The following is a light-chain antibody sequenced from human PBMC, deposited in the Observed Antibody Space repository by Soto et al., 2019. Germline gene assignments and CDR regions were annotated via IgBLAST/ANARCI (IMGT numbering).Light chain of an antibody. CDR1: QSVSSY. J-gene: IGKJ4*01. CDR3: QQRSNWPPT. V-gene: IGKV3-11*01. CDR2: DAS. Sequence: IVLTQSPATLSLSPGERATLSCRASQSVSSYLAWYQQKPGQAPRLLIYDASNRATGIPARFSGSGSGTDFTLTSSSLEPEDFAVYYCQQRSNWPPTFGGGNKVEIK.